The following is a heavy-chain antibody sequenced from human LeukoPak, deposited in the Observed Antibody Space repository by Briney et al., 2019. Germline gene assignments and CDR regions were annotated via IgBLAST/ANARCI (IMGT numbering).Heavy chain of an antibody. CDR3: ARQTGSGLFSLP. J-gene: IGHJ4*02. CDR1: GGSISSSSYY. D-gene: IGHD3-10*01. V-gene: IGHV4-39*01. Sequence: SETLSLTCTVSGGSISSSSYYWGWIRQPPGKGLEWIANIFYSGSTYYNPSLKSRVTISVDTSKNQFSLKLSSVTAADTAVYYCARQTGSGLFSLPGGQGTLVTVSS. CDR2: IFYSGST.